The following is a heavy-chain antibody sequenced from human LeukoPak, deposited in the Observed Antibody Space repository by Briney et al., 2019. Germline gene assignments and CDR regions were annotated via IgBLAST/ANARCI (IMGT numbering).Heavy chain of an antibody. Sequence: SETLSLTCTVSGGSISSYYWSWIRQPPGKGLDWIGYINYSGSTNYNPSLKSRVTISVDTSKNQFSLKLSSVTAADTAVYYCARSNYDILTGYHYNWFDPWGQGTLVTVSS. CDR2: INYSGST. J-gene: IGHJ5*02. D-gene: IGHD3-9*01. CDR3: ARSNYDILTGYHYNWFDP. CDR1: GGSISSYY. V-gene: IGHV4-59*08.